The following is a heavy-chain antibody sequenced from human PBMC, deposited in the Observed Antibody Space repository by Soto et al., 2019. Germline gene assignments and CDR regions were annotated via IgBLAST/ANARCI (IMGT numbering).Heavy chain of an antibody. CDR3: ARFVEAATFDY. Sequence: ASVKVSCKASGYTFTSYDINWVRQATGQGLEWMGWMNPDSGNTGYAQKFQDRVTMTRNTSISTAYMELSSLRSEDTAVYYCARFVEAATFDYWGQGTLVTVSS. D-gene: IGHD6-25*01. CDR2: MNPDSGNT. J-gene: IGHJ4*02. CDR1: GYTFTSYD. V-gene: IGHV1-8*01.